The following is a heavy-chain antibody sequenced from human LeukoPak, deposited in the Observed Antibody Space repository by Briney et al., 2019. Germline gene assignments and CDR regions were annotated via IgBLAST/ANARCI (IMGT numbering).Heavy chain of an antibody. CDR1: GFTFSSYA. J-gene: IGHJ4*02. Sequence: GGSLRLSCAASGFTFSSYAMSWVRQAPGKGLEWVSAISGSGGSTYYADSARGRFTISRDNSKNTLYLQVNSLRAEDTAVYYCAKDQTPYYYDSSGSHFYHYWGQGTLVTVSS. CDR2: ISGSGGST. V-gene: IGHV3-23*01. D-gene: IGHD3-22*01. CDR3: AKDQTPYYYDSSGSHFYHY.